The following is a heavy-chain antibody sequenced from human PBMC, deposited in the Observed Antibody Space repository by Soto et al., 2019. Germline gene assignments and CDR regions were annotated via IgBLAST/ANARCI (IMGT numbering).Heavy chain of an antibody. V-gene: IGHV4-61*01. D-gene: IGHD6-13*01. CDR2: IYYSGST. CDR3: ARDRTIAAAGVPYGMDV. CDR1: GGSVSSGSYY. J-gene: IGHJ6*02. Sequence: SETLSLTCTVSGGSVSSGSYYWSWIRQPPGKGLEWIGYIYYSGSTNYNPSLKSRVTISVDTSKNQFSLKLSSVTAADTAVYYCARDRTIAAAGVPYGMDVWGQGTTVTVSS.